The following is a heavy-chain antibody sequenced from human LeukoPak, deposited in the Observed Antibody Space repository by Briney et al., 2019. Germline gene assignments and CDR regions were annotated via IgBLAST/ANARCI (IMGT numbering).Heavy chain of an antibody. J-gene: IGHJ3*02. V-gene: IGHV4-38-2*02. Sequence: SETLSLTCTVSGYSISSGYYWGWIRQPPGKGLEWIGYIYYSGSTNYNPSLKSRVTISVDTSKNQFSLKLSSVTAADTAVYYCARRDWSDAFDIWGQGTMVTVSS. CDR1: GYSISSGYY. D-gene: IGHD3-9*01. CDR3: ARRDWSDAFDI. CDR2: IYYSGST.